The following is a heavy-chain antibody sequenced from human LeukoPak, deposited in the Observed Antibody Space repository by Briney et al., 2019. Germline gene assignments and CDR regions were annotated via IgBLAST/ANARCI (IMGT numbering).Heavy chain of an antibody. Sequence: PGGSLRLSCAASGFTFSSYWMSWVRQAPGKGLEWVANIKQDGSEKYYVDSVKGRFTISRDNAKNSLYLQMNSLRAEDTAVYYCARGGYNKFPHLFGYWGQGTLVTVSS. V-gene: IGHV3-7*03. D-gene: IGHD5-24*01. CDR2: IKQDGSEK. CDR3: ARGGYNKFPHLFGY. CDR1: GFTFSSYW. J-gene: IGHJ4*02.